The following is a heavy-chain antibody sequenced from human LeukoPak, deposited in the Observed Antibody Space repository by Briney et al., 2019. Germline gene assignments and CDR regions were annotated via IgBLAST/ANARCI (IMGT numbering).Heavy chain of an antibody. V-gene: IGHV1-2*02. CDR1: GYTFTGYY. D-gene: IGHD5-18*01. CDR3: ARRARIQLWNFDY. Sequence: ASVKVSCKASGYTFTGYYMHWVRQAPGQGLEWMGWISPNSGGTNYAQKFQGRVTMTRDTSISTAYMELSRLRSDDTAVYYCARRARIQLWNFDYWGQGTLVTVSS. CDR2: ISPNSGGT. J-gene: IGHJ4*02.